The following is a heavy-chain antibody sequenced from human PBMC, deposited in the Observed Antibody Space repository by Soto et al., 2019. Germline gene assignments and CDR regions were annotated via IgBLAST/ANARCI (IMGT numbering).Heavy chain of an antibody. CDR2: IYYSGST. CDR3: ARDGRDSSGYQYFDY. Sequence: PSETLSLTCTVSGGSVSIGSYYWSWIRQPPGKGLEWIGYIYYSGSTNYNPSLKSRVTISVDTSKNQFSLKLSSVTAADTAVYYCARDGRDSSGYQYFDYWGQGTLVTVSS. J-gene: IGHJ4*02. D-gene: IGHD3-22*01. V-gene: IGHV4-61*01. CDR1: GGSVSIGSYY.